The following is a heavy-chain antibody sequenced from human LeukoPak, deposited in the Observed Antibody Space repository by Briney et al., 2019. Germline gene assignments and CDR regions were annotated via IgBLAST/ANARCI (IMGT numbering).Heavy chain of an antibody. J-gene: IGHJ4*02. CDR1: GGTFSSYA. Sequence: SVKVSCKASGGTFSSYAISWVRQAPGQGLEWMGGIIPIFGTANYAQEFQGRVTITRDTSASTAYMELSSLRSEDMAVYYCTLYNYWGQGTLVTVSS. CDR2: IIPIFGTA. CDR3: TLYNY. D-gene: IGHD2-2*02. V-gene: IGHV1-69*05.